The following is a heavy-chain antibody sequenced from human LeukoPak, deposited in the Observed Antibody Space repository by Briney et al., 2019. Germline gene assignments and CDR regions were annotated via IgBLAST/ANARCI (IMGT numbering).Heavy chain of an antibody. CDR1: GGSISSYY. CDR2: IYYSGST. CDR3: ARERGRDRTFDY. Sequence: PSETLSLTCTVSGGSISSYYWSWIRQPPGKGLEWIGYIYYSGSTNYNPSLKSRVTISVDTSKNQFSLKLSSVTAADTAVYYCARERGRDRTFDYWGQGTLVTVSS. J-gene: IGHJ4*02. V-gene: IGHV4-59*13. D-gene: IGHD5-24*01.